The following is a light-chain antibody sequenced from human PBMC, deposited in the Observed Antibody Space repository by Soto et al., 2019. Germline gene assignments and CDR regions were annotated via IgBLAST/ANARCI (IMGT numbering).Light chain of an antibody. J-gene: IGKJ2*01. CDR2: VGS. V-gene: IGKV2-28*01. Sequence: DIVMTQSPLSLPVTPGEPASISCRSSQTLLYSNKYNFLDWYVQKPGQSPQLLIYVGSYRAAGVPDRLSGSGSGTDFTLKISRVEAEDVGVYYCMQTLQTPYTFGQGTKLEIK. CDR3: MQTLQTPYT. CDR1: QTLLYSNKYNF.